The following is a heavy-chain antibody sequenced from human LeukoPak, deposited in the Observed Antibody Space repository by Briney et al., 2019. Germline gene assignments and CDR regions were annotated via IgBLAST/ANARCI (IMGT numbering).Heavy chain of an antibody. V-gene: IGHV4-31*01. CDR2: LYYTGST. D-gene: IGHD2-8*01. CDR1: GVSFSSGGYY. J-gene: IGHJ4*02. CDR3: ARAKTMVPDFGS. Sequence: PSETLSLTCTVSGVSFSSGGYYWSWIRQHPGKGLEWIGYLYYTGSTYYNPSLKSQLTISVDTSKNQFSLKLSSVTAADTAVYYCARAKTMVPDFGSWGQGTLVTVSS.